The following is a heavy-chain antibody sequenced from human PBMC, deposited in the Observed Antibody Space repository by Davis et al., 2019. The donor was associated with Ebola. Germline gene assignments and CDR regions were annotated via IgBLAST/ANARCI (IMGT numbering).Heavy chain of an antibody. CDR2: INSDGSST. J-gene: IGHJ3*02. CDR1: GFTFNSYM. V-gene: IGHV3-74*01. CDR3: ARGDSHAFDI. Sequence: GESLKISCAASGFTFNSYMMNWVRQAPGKGLVWVSRINSDGSSTRFADSVKGRFTISRDNAKNTLYLQMNSLRAEDTAVYYCARGDSHAFDIWGQGTMVTVSS.